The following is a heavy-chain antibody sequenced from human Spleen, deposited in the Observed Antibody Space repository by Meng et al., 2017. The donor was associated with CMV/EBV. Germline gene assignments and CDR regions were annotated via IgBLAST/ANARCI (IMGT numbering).Heavy chain of an antibody. Sequence: GGSLRLSCAASGFTFSSYWMSWVRQAPGKGLEWVANIKQDGSEKYYVDSVKGRFTISRDNAKNSLYLQMNSLRAEDTAVYYCAKVSYDDFWSGYLHWGQGTLVTVSS. V-gene: IGHV3-7*03. CDR3: AKVSYDDFWSGYLH. J-gene: IGHJ4*02. D-gene: IGHD3-3*01. CDR1: GFTFSSYW. CDR2: IKQDGSEK.